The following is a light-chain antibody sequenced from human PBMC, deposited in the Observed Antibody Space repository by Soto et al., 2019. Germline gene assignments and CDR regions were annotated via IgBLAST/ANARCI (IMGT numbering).Light chain of an antibody. Sequence: QSVLTQPPSMSGAPGQRVTISCTGSSSNIGAGYDVHWYQHLPGTSPKLLIYGNTNRSSGVPDRFSGSKSGTSVSLAITGLQSDDQADHYCLSHDSSLNSWVFGGGTKLTVL. CDR3: LSHDSSLNSWV. CDR1: SSNIGAGYD. J-gene: IGLJ3*02. V-gene: IGLV1-40*01. CDR2: GNT.